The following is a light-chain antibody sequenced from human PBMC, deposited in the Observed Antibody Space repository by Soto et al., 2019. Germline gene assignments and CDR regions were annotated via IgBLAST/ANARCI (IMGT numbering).Light chain of an antibody. CDR2: KAS. CDR1: QSISSW. Sequence: DIPMTQSPSTLSASVGDRVTITCRASQSISSWLAWYQQKPGKAPKLLIYKASSVESGVPSRFSGSGSGTEFTLTISSLQPDDFATYYLQQYNSYPCTFGQGTKVEIK. J-gene: IGKJ1*01. CDR3: QQYNSYPCT. V-gene: IGKV1-5*03.